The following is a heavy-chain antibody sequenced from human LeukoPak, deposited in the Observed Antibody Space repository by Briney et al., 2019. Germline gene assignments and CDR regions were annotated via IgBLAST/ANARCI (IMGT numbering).Heavy chain of an antibody. Sequence: ASVTVSCKASGYTFSTYGITWVRQAPGQGLEWMGWISAYNGNTNYAQNLQGRVTMTTDTSTSTAYMELRSLRSDDTAVYYCARDGDSGYDSFDWFDPWGQGTLVTVSS. J-gene: IGHJ5*02. CDR2: ISAYNGNT. V-gene: IGHV1-18*01. CDR3: ARDGDSGYDSFDWFDP. D-gene: IGHD5-12*01. CDR1: GYTFSTYG.